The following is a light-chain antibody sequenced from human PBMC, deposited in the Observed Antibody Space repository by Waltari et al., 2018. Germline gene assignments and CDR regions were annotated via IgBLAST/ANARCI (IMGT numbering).Light chain of an antibody. CDR2: DVV. J-gene: IGLJ2*01. CDR3: CSYVGSNVV. V-gene: IGLV2-11*01. Sequence: QSALTQPRSVSGSPGQSVTISCSGTSSDFNGYNYVSWYQQLPGKAPKLMIYDVVKRPAGVPDPFSASKSGNTASLTISGLQAEDEADYYCCSYVGSNVVFGGGTKLTVL. CDR1: SSDFNGYNY.